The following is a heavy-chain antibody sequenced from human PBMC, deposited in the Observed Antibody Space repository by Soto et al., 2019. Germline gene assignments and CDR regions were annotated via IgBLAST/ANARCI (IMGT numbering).Heavy chain of an antibody. Sequence: GSLRPCCAASWFIVSSNYMTWVRQAPGKGLEWVSVIYSDGSAYYAGSVKGRFTISRDNSKNTLHLQMNSLRAEDTAVYYCASTPGDRTRAHWFDPWGQGTLVTVSS. CDR1: WFIVSSNY. CDR3: ASTPGDRTRAHWFDP. V-gene: IGHV3-53*01. D-gene: IGHD2-21*02. J-gene: IGHJ5*02. CDR2: IYSDGSA.